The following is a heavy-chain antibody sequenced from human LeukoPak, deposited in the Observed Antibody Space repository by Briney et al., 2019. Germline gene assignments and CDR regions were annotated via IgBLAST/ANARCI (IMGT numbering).Heavy chain of an antibody. CDR3: ARRTVATTGVDY. V-gene: IGHV4-39*01. Sequence: KPSETLSLTCTVSGASISSRSYYWDWIRQPPGKGLDWIGSIYFSGSTYYNPSLNSRVTISVDTSKNQFSLKLISATAADTALYYCARRTVATTGVDYWGQGSLVTVSS. CDR1: GASISSRSYY. CDR2: IYFSGST. D-gene: IGHD5-12*01. J-gene: IGHJ4*02.